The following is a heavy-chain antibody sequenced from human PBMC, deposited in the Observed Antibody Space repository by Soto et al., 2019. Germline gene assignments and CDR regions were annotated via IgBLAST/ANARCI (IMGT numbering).Heavy chain of an antibody. V-gene: IGHV1-18*01. J-gene: IGHJ6*02. Sequence: QVQLVQSGAEVKKPGASVKVSCKASGYTFTSYGISWVRQAPGHGLEWMGWISAYNCNTNYAQKLQGRVTMTTDTATSTAYIELRRLRSDDTAVYYCATDIVGVPAAMQEHYYYGMDVWGQGTTVAVSS. CDR3: ATDIVGVPAAMQEHYYYGMDV. CDR1: GYTFTSYG. CDR2: ISAYNCNT. D-gene: IGHD2-2*01.